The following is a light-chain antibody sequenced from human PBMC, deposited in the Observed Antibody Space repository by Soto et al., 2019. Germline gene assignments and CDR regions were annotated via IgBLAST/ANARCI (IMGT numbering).Light chain of an antibody. CDR2: VAS. J-gene: IGKJ4*02. Sequence: EIVMTQSPATLSVSPGERATLSCRASQSVSSNLAWYQQKPGQTPKLLIYVASTRATGIPARFSGSGSGTEFTLTISSLQAEDFAVYYCQHYNAWPLTFGGGTKVELK. CDR3: QHYNAWPLT. CDR1: QSVSSN. V-gene: IGKV3-15*01.